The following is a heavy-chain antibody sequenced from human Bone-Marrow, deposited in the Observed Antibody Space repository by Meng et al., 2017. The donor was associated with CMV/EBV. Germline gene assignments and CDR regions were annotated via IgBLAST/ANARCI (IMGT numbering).Heavy chain of an antibody. CDR1: GFTFSDYY. V-gene: IGHV3-11*04. D-gene: IGHD6-13*01. Sequence: GGSLRLSCAASGFTFSDYYMSWIRQAPGKGLEWVSYISSSGSTIYYADSVKGRFTISRDNAKNSLYLQMNSLRAEDTAVYYCARDAGDHYYYYYGMDVWGQGTTVTVSS. CDR3: ARDAGDHYYYYYGMDV. J-gene: IGHJ6*02. CDR2: ISSSGSTI.